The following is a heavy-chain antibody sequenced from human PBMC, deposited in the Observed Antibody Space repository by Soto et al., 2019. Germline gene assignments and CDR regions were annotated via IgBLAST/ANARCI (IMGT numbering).Heavy chain of an antibody. V-gene: IGHV3-7*01. D-gene: IGHD6-13*01. CDR3: ARSYSSSWYFADY. CDR1: GFTFSSYW. CDR2: IKQDGSEK. Sequence: PGGSLRLSCAASGFTFSSYWMSWVRQAPGKGLEWVANIKQDGSEKYYVDSVKGRFTISRDNAKNSLYLQRNSLRAEDTAVYYCARSYSSSWYFADYWGQGTLVTVSS. J-gene: IGHJ4*02.